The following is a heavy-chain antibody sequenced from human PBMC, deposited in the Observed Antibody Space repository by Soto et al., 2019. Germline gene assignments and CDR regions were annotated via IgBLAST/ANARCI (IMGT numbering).Heavy chain of an antibody. CDR2: VSYDGRNK. CDR1: EFTFSSRG. CDR3: ARGSGISGFHNRHYSVYDGMDV. Sequence: QELLVDSGGGVVQPGGSVTLSCVASEFTFSSRGMHWVRLAPGKGLEWVAVVSYDGRNKYYADSVKGRFTISRDNSKSTLSLQMSSLRLEDTAVYNCARGSGISGFHNRHYSVYDGMDVWGQGTTVIVS. J-gene: IGHJ6*02. V-gene: IGHV3-30*03. D-gene: IGHD2-21*01.